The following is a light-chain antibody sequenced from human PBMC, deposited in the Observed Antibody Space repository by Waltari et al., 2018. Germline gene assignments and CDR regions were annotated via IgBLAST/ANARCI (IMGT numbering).Light chain of an antibody. Sequence: QSVLTQPPSASGTPGQRVTISCSGSSSNIGSNYVYWYQQLPGTAPKLLIYSNKQRPSGVPDRFSGSKSGTSASLAISGLRSEDEADYYWAAWDDSLSGSVVFGGGTKLTVL. V-gene: IGLV1-47*02. CDR2: SNK. J-gene: IGLJ2*01. CDR1: SSNIGSNY. CDR3: AAWDDSLSGSVV.